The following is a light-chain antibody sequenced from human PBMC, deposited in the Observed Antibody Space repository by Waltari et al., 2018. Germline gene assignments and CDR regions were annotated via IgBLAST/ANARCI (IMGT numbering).Light chain of an antibody. CDR2: KIN. CDR3: VLYMGSGIWV. J-gene: IGLJ3*02. V-gene: IGLV8-61*01. Sequence: QTVVTQEPSLSVSPGGTVTLTCALSSGSVSSTSYASWYQQTPGQAPRTLVYKINNRSSGVPDRFSGSMLGNKAALTITGAQAEDESDYYCVLYMGSGIWVFGGGTKLTAL. CDR1: SGSVSSTSY.